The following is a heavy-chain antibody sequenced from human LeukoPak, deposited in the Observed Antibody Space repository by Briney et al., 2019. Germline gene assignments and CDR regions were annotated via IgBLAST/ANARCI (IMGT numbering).Heavy chain of an antibody. CDR2: SYTSGST. D-gene: IGHD7-27*01. V-gene: IGHV4-4*07. Sequence: SETLSLTCTVSGGSINSYYWIWIRQPAGEGLEWIGRSYTSGSTNYNPSLKSRVTMSVDTSKNQFSLKLRSVPAADTAVYYCARGYNWGSPTRNFYYLDVWGKGTTVTVS. CDR3: ARGYNWGSPTRNFYYLDV. CDR1: GGSINSYY. J-gene: IGHJ6*03.